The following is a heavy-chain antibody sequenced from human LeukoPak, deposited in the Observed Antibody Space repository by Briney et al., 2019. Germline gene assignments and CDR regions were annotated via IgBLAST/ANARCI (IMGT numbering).Heavy chain of an antibody. CDR2: VYYSGTT. CDR1: GGSISLSYYY. D-gene: IGHD2-21*01. J-gene: IGHJ3*02. CDR3: ARVDDVFGAFDI. Sequence: PSETLSLTCSVSGGSISLSYYYWGWIRQPPGKALEWIGSVYYSGTTSYNPSLKSRVTISVDTSKNQFSLKLSSVTAADTAVYYCARVDDVFGAFDIWGQGTMVTVSS. V-gene: IGHV4-39*07.